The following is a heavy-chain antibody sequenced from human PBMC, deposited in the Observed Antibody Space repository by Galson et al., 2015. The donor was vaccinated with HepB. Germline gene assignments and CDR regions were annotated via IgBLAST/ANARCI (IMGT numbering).Heavy chain of an antibody. D-gene: IGHD3-10*01. J-gene: IGHJ4*02. CDR2: VIPIFSRS. Sequence: SVKVSCKASGGIFSNYAISWVRQAPGQGLEWMGGVIPIFSRSNSAQRFQGRVTITADESTSTAYMELSSLRSEDTAVYYCARGGLYGSGKPYYFDYWGQGTLVTVSS. CDR3: ARGGLYGSGKPYYFDY. V-gene: IGHV1-69*13. CDR1: GGIFSNYA.